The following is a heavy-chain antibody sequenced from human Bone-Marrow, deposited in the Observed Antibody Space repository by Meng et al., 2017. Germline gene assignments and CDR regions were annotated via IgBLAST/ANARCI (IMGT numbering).Heavy chain of an antibody. J-gene: IGHJ4*02. Sequence: GGSLRLSCAASGFSFSSYWWSWVRQAPGKGLEWVANIKQDGSEKYYVDSVKGRFTISRDNAKNSLYLQMNSLRAEDTAVYYCARDRVPWVTTGGYFYYWGQGTLVT. CDR1: GFSFSSYW. CDR2: IKQDGSEK. V-gene: IGHV3-7*01. D-gene: IGHD4-17*01. CDR3: ARDRVPWVTTGGYFYY.